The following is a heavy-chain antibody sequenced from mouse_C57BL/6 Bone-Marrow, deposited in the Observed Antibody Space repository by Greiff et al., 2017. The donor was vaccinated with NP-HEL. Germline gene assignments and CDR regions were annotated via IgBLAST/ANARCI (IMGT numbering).Heavy chain of an antibody. CDR2: ISYDGSN. CDR1: GYSITSGYY. J-gene: IGHJ3*01. V-gene: IGHV3-6*01. D-gene: IGHD1-1*01. Sequence: LEESGPGLVKPSQSLSLTCSVTGYSITSGYYWNWIRQFPGNKLEWMGYISYDGSNNYNPSLKNRISITRDTSKNQFFLKLNSVTTEDTATYYCAKNYGSSYSAWFAYWGQGTLVTVSA. CDR3: AKNYGSSYSAWFAY.